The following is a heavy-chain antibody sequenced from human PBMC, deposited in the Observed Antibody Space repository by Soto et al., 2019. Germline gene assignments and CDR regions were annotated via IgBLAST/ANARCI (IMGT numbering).Heavy chain of an antibody. CDR3: AKSLNYYYDSSGSLDY. Sequence: EVQLLESGGGLVQPGGSLRLSCAASGFTFSSYAMSWVHQAPGKGLEWVSAISGSGGSTYYADSVKGRFTISRDNSKNTLYLQMNSLRAEDTAVYYCAKSLNYYYDSSGSLDYWGQGTLVTVSS. CDR2: ISGSGGST. V-gene: IGHV3-23*01. J-gene: IGHJ4*02. CDR1: GFTFSSYA. D-gene: IGHD3-22*01.